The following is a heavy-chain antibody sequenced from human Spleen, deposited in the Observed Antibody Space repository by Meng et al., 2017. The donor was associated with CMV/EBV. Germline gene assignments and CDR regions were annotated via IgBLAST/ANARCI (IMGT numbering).Heavy chain of an antibody. V-gene: IGHV3-30-3*01. CDR1: GFTFSDYP. CDR3: AREVAGVDY. CDR2: ISYDGSNK. Sequence: SLKISCAASGFTFSDYPIHWVRQAPGKGLEWVAVISYDGSNKYYADSVKGRFTISRDNSKNTLFLQMYNLRAEDTAVYYCAREVAGVDYWGQGTLVTVSS. J-gene: IGHJ4*02. D-gene: IGHD3-10*01.